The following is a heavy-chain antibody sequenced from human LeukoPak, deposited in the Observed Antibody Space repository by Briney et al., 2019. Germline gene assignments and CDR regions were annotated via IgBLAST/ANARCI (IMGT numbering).Heavy chain of an antibody. CDR2: SIPIFGTA. Sequence: SVKVSCKTSGGTFSSYAISWVRQAPGQGLEWMGGSIPIFGTANYAQKFQGRVTITADESTSTAYMELSSLRSEDTAVYYCARGLLVIIEVAGYYYGMDVWGQGTTVTVSS. CDR1: GGTFSSYA. V-gene: IGHV1-69*13. J-gene: IGHJ6*02. CDR3: ARGLLVIIEVAGYYYGMDV. D-gene: IGHD3-9*01.